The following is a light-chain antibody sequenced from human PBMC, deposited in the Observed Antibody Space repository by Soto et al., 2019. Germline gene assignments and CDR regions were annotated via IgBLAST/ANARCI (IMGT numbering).Light chain of an antibody. CDR1: QSVSSY. CDR3: PQRSSWVT. J-gene: IGKJ4*01. V-gene: IGKV3-11*01. CDR2: DAS. Sequence: EIVLTQSPATLSLSPGERATLSCRASQSVSSYLAWYQQKPGQAPRLLIYDASNRATGIPARFSGSGSGTDFTINISSLEPEEFAVYYCPQRSSWVTFGGGTKVEIK.